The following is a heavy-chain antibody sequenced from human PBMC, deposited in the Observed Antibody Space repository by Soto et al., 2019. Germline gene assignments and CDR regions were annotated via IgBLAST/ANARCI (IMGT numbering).Heavy chain of an antibody. CDR2: IIPLFGTA. D-gene: IGHD5-12*01. J-gene: IGHJ6*02. Sequence: QVQLVQSGAEVKKPGSSVKVSCKASGGTFSSYAISWVRQAPGQGLEWMGGIIPLFGTANYAQKFQGRVTIIADESTSTAYMGLSSLISEDTAVYYCAIGGDGYNYYVYGMDVWGQGTTVTGSS. V-gene: IGHV1-69*01. CDR1: GGTFSSYA. CDR3: AIGGDGYNYYVYGMDV.